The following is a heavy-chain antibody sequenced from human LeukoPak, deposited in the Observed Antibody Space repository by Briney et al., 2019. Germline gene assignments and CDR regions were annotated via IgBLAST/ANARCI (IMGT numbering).Heavy chain of an antibody. V-gene: IGHV4-4*07. Sequence: PSETLSLTCTVSGGSISSYYWSWIRQPAGKGLEWIGRIYTNGGTTYYPSLKSRVTMSIDTSKNQFSLKLSSVTAADTAVYYCAREYSSSWYPEEYWGQGTLVTVSS. CDR2: IYTNGGT. J-gene: IGHJ4*02. CDR3: AREYSSSWYPEEY. CDR1: GGSISSYY. D-gene: IGHD6-13*01.